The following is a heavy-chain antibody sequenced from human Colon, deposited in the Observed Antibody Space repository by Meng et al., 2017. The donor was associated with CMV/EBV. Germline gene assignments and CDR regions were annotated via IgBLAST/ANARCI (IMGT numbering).Heavy chain of an antibody. CDR2: IKKKTEGETT. D-gene: IGHD1-14*01. J-gene: IGHJ4*02. CDR1: GFTFSDAW. Sequence: GESLKISCTASGFTFSDAWMNWVRQAPGKGLEWVGRIKKKTEGETTEFIAPVKGRFTISRDGSKNMLYLQMNDLKIEDTAVYYCTTRIRTTNDYWGQGTLVTVSS. CDR3: TTRIRTTNDY. V-gene: IGHV3-15*01.